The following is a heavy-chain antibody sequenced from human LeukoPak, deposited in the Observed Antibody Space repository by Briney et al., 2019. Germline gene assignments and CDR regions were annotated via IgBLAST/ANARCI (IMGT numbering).Heavy chain of an antibody. CDR2: ISGGGETT. Sequence: RGSLRLSCAASGFTFNNYAMNWVRQAPGKGLEWVSSISGGGETTYYADSAKGRFTISRDNSQNTLYLQMNSLRAEDTAVYYCARDYAEYVGYFFFDYWGQGTLVTVSS. D-gene: IGHD4-17*01. V-gene: IGHV3-23*01. J-gene: IGHJ4*02. CDR3: ARDYAEYVGYFFFDY. CDR1: GFTFNNYA.